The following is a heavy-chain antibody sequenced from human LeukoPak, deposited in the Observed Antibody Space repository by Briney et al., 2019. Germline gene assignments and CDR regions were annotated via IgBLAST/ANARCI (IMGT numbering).Heavy chain of an antibody. Sequence: GGSLRLSCAASGFTFSSYAMSWVRQAPGKGLEWVAVISYDGSNKYYADSVKGRFTISRDNSKNTLYLQMDSLRAEDTAVYYCATSVGIAVAGNDRRFDYWGQGTLVTVSS. CDR1: GFTFSSYA. J-gene: IGHJ4*02. D-gene: IGHD6-19*01. V-gene: IGHV3-30-3*01. CDR3: ATSVGIAVAGNDRRFDY. CDR2: ISYDGSNK.